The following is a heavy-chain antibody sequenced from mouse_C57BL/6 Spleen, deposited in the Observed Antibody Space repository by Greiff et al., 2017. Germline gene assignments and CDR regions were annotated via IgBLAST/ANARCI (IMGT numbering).Heavy chain of an antibody. D-gene: IGHD2-3*01. CDR1: GFTFSNYW. J-gene: IGHJ4*01. CDR2: IRLKSDNYAT. Sequence: EVKVEESGGGLVQPGGSMKLSCVASGFTFSNYWMNWVRQSPEKGLEWVAQIRLKSDNYATHYAESVKGRFTISRDDSKSSVYLQMNNLRAEDTGIYYCTGGYYTYYYAMDYWGQGTSVTVSS. CDR3: TGGYYTYYYAMDY. V-gene: IGHV6-3*01.